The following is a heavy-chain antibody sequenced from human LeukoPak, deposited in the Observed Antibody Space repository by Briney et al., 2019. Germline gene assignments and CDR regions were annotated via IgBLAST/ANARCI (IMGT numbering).Heavy chain of an antibody. J-gene: IGHJ4*02. CDR2: IIPIFGTA. D-gene: IGHD2-15*01. V-gene: IGHV1-69*06. CDR3: AWNSAEWLVRYCSGGSCLGYFDY. CDR1: GGTFSSYA. Sequence: SVKVSCKASGGTFSSYAISWVRQAPGQGLEWMGGIIPIFGTANYAQKFQGRVTITADKSTSTAYMELSSLRSEDTAVYYCAWNSAEWLVRYCSGGSCLGYFDYWGQGTLVTVSS.